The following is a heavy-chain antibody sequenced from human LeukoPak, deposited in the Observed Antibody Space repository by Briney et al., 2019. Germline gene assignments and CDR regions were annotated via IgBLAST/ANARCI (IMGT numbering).Heavy chain of an antibody. CDR1: GGSISSYY. D-gene: IGHD2-2*01. CDR2: INHSGST. Sequence: SETLSLTCTVPGGSISSYYWSWIRQPPGKGLEWIGEINHSGSTNYNPSLKSRVTISVDTSKNQFSLKLSSVTAADTAVYYCATSCPKYYYYYYMDVWGKGTTVTVSS. CDR3: ATSCPKYYYYYYMDV. J-gene: IGHJ6*03. V-gene: IGHV4-34*01.